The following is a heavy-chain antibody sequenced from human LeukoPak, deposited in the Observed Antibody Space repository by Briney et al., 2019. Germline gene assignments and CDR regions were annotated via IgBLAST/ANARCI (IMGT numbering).Heavy chain of an antibody. J-gene: IGHJ4*02. Sequence: SETLSLTCAVSGGSISSSNWWSWVRQPPGKGLEWIGEIYHSGSTNYNPSLKSRVTISVDKSKNQFSLKLRSVTAADTAVYYCARHSGSYAPFDYWGQGPRSPSPQ. CDR2: IYHSGST. V-gene: IGHV4-4*02. CDR3: ARHSGSYAPFDY. D-gene: IGHD1-26*01. CDR1: GGSISSSNW.